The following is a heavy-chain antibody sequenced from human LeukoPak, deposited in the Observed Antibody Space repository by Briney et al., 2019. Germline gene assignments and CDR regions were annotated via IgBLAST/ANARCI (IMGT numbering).Heavy chain of an antibody. CDR3: ARDGSTVAGTASFDI. CDR1: GYSISSGYY. V-gene: IGHV4-38-2*02. D-gene: IGHD6-19*01. Sequence: PSETLSLTCAVSGYSISSGYYWGWIRQPPGKGLEWIGSIYHSGSTYYNPSLKSRVTISVGTSKNQFSLKLISVTAADTAVYYCARDGSTVAGTASFDIWGQGTLVTVSS. J-gene: IGHJ3*02. CDR2: IYHSGST.